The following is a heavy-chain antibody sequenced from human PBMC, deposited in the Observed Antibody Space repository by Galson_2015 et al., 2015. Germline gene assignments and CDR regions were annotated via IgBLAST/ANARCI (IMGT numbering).Heavy chain of an antibody. D-gene: IGHD3-16*01. CDR2: IYPAYSDA. Sequence: QSGAEVKKPGESLKISCKGSGYNFATHWIGWVRQMPGKGLEWVGIIYPAYSDARYSPSFQGQVTISADKSISTAYLQWSSLKASDTAMYYCASLRGTDHLGFDYWGQGTLVTVSS. J-gene: IGHJ4*02. CDR3: ASLRGTDHLGFDY. CDR1: GYNFATHW. V-gene: IGHV5-51*01.